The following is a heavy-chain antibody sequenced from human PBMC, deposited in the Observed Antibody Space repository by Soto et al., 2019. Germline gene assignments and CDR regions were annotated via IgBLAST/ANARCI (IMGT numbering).Heavy chain of an antibody. V-gene: IGHV1-46*01. CDR3: AIVFGTYCDVLTGLWGGHFDH. D-gene: IGHD3-9*01. J-gene: IGHJ4*01. Sequence: ASVKVSCKASGYSFSGRYMVLVRQAPGQGLEWMGVINPAGGTTFHAQKFQDRVTMTRDTSTSTAFIALISLRSEDTAVFYCAIVFGTYCDVLTGLWGGHFDHWG. CDR1: GYSFSGRY. CDR2: INPAGGTT.